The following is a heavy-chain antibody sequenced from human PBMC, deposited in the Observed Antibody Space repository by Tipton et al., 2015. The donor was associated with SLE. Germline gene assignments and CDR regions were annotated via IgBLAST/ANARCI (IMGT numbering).Heavy chain of an antibody. V-gene: IGHV4-39*07. CDR1: GGSITSSSYY. CDR3: AAYSTGRDGEDY. CDR2: IYHSGTT. D-gene: IGHD6-19*01. Sequence: TLSLTCTVSGGSITSSSYYWGWIRQPPGKGLEWIGSIYHSGTTYYNPSLKSRVTISLDTSKNHFSLRLNSVTAADTAVYYCAAYSTGRDGEDYWGQGTLVTVSS. J-gene: IGHJ4*02.